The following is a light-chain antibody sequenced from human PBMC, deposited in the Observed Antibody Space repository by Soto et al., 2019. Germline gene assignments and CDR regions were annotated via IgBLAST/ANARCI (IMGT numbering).Light chain of an antibody. CDR3: CSHAGNGNLV. J-gene: IGLJ3*02. CDR2: EVS. CDR1: SSDVGGYHY. Sequence: QSPLTQPHSASGSPGQSVTISCTGTSSDVGGYHYVSWYQQHPGKAPKLMIYEVSKRPSGVPDRFSGSKSGNTASLTVSGLQAEDEADYNCCSHAGNGNLVFGGGTKLTVL. V-gene: IGLV2-8*01.